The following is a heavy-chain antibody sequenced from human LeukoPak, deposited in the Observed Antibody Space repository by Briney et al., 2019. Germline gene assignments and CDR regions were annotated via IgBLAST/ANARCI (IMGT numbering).Heavy chain of an antibody. V-gene: IGHV4-39*07. CDR1: GDSMTSTSHF. CDR2: IYYRGTT. D-gene: IGHD3-10*01. Sequence: SETLSLTCTVSGDSMTSTSHFWDWVRQPPGKGLEWIGNIYYRGTTYYNPSLKSRVTISVDTSKNQFSLRLSSVTAADTAVYYCARLSRGPLLDWGQGTLVTVSS. J-gene: IGHJ4*02. CDR3: ARLSRGPLLD.